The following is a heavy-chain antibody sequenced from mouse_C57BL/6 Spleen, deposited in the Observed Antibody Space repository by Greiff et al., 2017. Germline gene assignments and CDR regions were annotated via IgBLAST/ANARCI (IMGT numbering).Heavy chain of an antibody. CDR3: ARFPHYYYGTREDWYFDV. CDR1: GYTFTDYY. J-gene: IGHJ1*03. CDR2: IYPGSGNT. Sequence: QVQLKESGAELVRPGASVKLSCKASGYTFTDYYINWVKQRPGQGLEWIARIYPGSGNTYYNEKFKGKATLTAEKSSSTAYMQLSSLTSEDSAVYFCARFPHYYYGTREDWYFDVWGTGTTVTVSS. D-gene: IGHD1-1*01. V-gene: IGHV1-76*01.